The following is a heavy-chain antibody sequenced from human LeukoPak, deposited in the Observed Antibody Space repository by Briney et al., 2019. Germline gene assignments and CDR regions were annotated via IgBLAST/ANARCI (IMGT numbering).Heavy chain of an antibody. Sequence: GESLKISCKGSGYSFTSCWVGWVRQMPGKGLEWMGIIYPGDSDTRYSPSFQGQVTISADKSISTAYLQWSSLKASDTAMYYCARHCSSTSCYAGSDYWGQGTLVTVSS. D-gene: IGHD2-2*01. CDR1: GYSFTSCW. CDR2: IYPGDSDT. V-gene: IGHV5-51*01. CDR3: ARHCSSTSCYAGSDY. J-gene: IGHJ4*02.